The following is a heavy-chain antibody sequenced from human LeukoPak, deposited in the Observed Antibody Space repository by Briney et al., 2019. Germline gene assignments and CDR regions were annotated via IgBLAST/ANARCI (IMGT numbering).Heavy chain of an antibody. CDR2: IYHSGST. Sequence: SETLSLTCTVSGYSLSSGYYWGWIRPPPGKGLEWIGSIYHSGSTYYNPSLKSRVTISVDTSKNQFSLKLSSVTAADTAVYYCARAGGDSSLTFDYWGQGTLVTVSS. V-gene: IGHV4-38-2*02. D-gene: IGHD6-6*01. CDR1: GYSLSSGYY. CDR3: ARAGGDSSLTFDY. J-gene: IGHJ4*02.